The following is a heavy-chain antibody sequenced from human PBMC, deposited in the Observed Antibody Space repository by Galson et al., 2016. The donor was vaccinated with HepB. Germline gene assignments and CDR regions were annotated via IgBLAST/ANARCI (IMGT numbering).Heavy chain of an antibody. D-gene: IGHD2-21*02. J-gene: IGHJ4*02. CDR2: TQDKTKSYVT. CDR1: GFIFSAHY. Sequence: SLRLSCAASGFIFSAHYMGWVRQAPGKGLEWIARTQDKTKSYVTQYAASVRGRFTITRADSKNSLWLKIKRLKREDTAVYYCVRDTMTACELWGQGVLVTVSS. CDR3: VRDTMTACEL. V-gene: IGHV3-72*01.